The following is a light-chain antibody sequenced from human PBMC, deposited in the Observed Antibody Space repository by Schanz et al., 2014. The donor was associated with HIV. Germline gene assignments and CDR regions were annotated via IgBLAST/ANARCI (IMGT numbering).Light chain of an antibody. CDR2: AAS. CDR1: QSVSSN. J-gene: IGKJ5*01. Sequence: EIVMTQSPATLSVSPGERATLSCRASQSVSSNLAWYQQKPGQAPRLLIYAASSRASGIPDRFSGSGSGADFTLTISGLEPEDFAVYYCQQRSNWQGTFGQGTRLEIK. V-gene: IGKV3D-20*02. CDR3: QQRSNWQGT.